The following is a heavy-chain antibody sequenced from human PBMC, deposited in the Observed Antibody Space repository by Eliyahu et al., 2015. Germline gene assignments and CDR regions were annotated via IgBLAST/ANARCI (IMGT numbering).Heavy chain of an antibody. J-gene: IGHJ6*02. V-gene: IGHV3-23*01. CDR3: AINTISPIVFHVYYATDV. CDR1: GITFSHYA. D-gene: IGHD3-16*01. CDR2: VNRDSGEI. Sequence: EVQLLESGGGLVQPGGSLRLSCEVXGITFSHYAMSWVRXAPGKGLEWGATVNRDSGEIVYADSVKGRFIISRDNSMDTVYLEMSSLKAEDTATYHCAINTISPIVFHVYYATDVWGQGTTVTVSS.